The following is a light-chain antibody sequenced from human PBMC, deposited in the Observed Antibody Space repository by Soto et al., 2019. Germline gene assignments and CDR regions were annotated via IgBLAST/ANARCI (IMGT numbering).Light chain of an antibody. V-gene: IGKV3-20*01. CDR2: GAS. J-gene: IGKJ1*01. CDR3: QQYGSSRT. CDR1: QTVSSNY. Sequence: EIVLTQSPGTLSLSPGERATLSCRASQTVSSNYLAWYQQRPGQAPRLLLYGASSRATGIPDRFSGSGSGTDFTLTISSLEPEDFAVYYCQQYGSSRTFGQGTKVDI.